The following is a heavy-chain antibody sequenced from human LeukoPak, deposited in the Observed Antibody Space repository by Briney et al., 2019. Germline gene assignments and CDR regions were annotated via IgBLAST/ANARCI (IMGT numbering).Heavy chain of an antibody. CDR3: ARVKDSFNRQYYFDY. CDR1: GGSISSYY. D-gene: IGHD1-14*01. J-gene: IGHJ4*02. Sequence: ETSETLSLTCTVSGGSISSYYWSWIRQPPGKGLEWIGYIYYSGSTNYNPSLKSRVTISVDTSKNQFSLKLSSVTAADTAVYYCARVKDSFNRQYYFDYWGQGTLVTVSS. CDR2: IYYSGST. V-gene: IGHV4-59*01.